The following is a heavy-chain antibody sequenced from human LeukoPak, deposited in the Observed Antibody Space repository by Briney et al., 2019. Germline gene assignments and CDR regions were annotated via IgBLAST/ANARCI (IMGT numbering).Heavy chain of an antibody. J-gene: IGHJ4*02. D-gene: IGHD3-3*01. CDR3: VKESERSRPYYFDY. Sequence: GGSLRLSCAASGFTFSSYAMTWVRQAPGKGPEWVSAITDSGGDTYHADSVKGRFTISRDNSKNTLYMQMNSLGAEDTAIYYCVKESERSRPYYFDYWGQGTLVTVSS. CDR2: ITDSGGDT. V-gene: IGHV3-23*01. CDR1: GFTFSSYA.